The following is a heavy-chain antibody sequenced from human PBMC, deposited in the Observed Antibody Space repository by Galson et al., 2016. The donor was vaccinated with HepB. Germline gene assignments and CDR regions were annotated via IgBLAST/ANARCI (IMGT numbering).Heavy chain of an antibody. D-gene: IGHD1-14*01. CDR3: VQGTTAPAA. Sequence: SLRLSCAASGFIFSTYGMTWVRQAPGKGLECVSAISRSGASRDHADSVRGRFTISRDNSNNMLYLQMNSLRADDTAVYYCVQGTTAPAAWGKGTPVTVSS. CDR1: GFIFSTYG. CDR2: ISRSGASR. V-gene: IGHV3-23*01. J-gene: IGHJ6*04.